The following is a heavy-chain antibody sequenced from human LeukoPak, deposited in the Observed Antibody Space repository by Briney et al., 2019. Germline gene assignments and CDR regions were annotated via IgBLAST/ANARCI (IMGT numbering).Heavy chain of an antibody. CDR1: GYTFSGDH. D-gene: IGHD1-26*01. Sequence: ASVKVSCKAPGYTFSGDHMHWVRQAPGQGLEWMGRINPSSGATHFAQNFRGRVTMTRDTSISTAYMELSRLTSDDTAVYYCARDRNLYSGSFASWGQGTLVTVSS. V-gene: IGHV1-2*06. CDR3: ARDRNLYSGSFAS. J-gene: IGHJ4*02. CDR2: INPSSGAT.